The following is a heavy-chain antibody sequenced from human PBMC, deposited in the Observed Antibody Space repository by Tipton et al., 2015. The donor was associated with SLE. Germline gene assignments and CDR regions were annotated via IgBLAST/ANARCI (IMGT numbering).Heavy chain of an antibody. D-gene: IGHD3-3*01. Sequence: TLSLTCIVSDYSVSSSYFWGWIRQPPGKTLEWIASIHHTGTTYYSSSLKSRVSISVDTSRDQLSLDLISVTAADTAVYYCARDLAIFGVVPFNYMDIWGKGTTVTVSS. J-gene: IGHJ6*03. CDR3: ARDLAIFGVVPFNYMDI. CDR1: DYSVSSSYF. V-gene: IGHV4-38-2*02. CDR2: IHHTGTT.